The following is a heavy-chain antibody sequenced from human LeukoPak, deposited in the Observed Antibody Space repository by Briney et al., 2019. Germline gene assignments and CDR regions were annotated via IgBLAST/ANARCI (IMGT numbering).Heavy chain of an antibody. CDR2: ISSSSSYI. D-gene: IGHD6-13*01. Sequence: GGSLRLSCAASGFTFSSYSMNWVRQAPGEGLEWVSSISSSSSYIYYADSVKGRFTISRDNAKNSLYLQMNSLRAEDTAVYYCARAAGKNSRYFDYWGQGTLVTVSS. CDR1: GFTFSSYS. CDR3: ARAAGKNSRYFDY. J-gene: IGHJ4*02. V-gene: IGHV3-21*01.